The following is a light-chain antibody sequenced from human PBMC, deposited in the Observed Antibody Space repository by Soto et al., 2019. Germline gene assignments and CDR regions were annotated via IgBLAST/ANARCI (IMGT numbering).Light chain of an antibody. J-gene: IGKJ2*01. CDR3: QQYNNWPPYT. CDR1: QSVSSN. V-gene: IGKV3-15*01. CDR2: GAS. Sequence: EIVMTQSPATLSVSPGERATLSCRASQSVSSNLDWYQQKPGQAPRLLIYGASTRATGIPARFSGSGSGTEVTLTISSLQSGDFAVYYCQQYNNWPPYTFGQGTKLEIK.